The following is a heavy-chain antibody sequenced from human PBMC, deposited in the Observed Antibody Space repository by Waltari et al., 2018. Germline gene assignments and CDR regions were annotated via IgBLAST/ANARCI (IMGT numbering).Heavy chain of an antibody. CDR2: IYTSGST. Sequence: VSGGSIGSGSYYWSCIRQPAGKGLEWIGGIYTSGSTNYNPALQSRVTISVDKSKNQFSLKLSSVTAADTAVYYCASNYYDSSGHEHFDSWGQGTLVTVSS. D-gene: IGHD3-22*01. CDR1: GGSIGSGSYY. J-gene: IGHJ4*02. CDR3: ASNYYDSSGHEHFDS. V-gene: IGHV4-61*02.